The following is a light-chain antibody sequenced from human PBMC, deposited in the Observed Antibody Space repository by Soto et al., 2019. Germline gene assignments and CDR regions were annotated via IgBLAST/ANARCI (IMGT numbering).Light chain of an antibody. Sequence: EIVLTQSPGTLSLSPGERATLSCRASQSVSSSYLAWYQQKPGQAPRLLIYRASSRATGIPDRFSGSGSGTDFTLTISRLEPEDFAVYYCQQYGSSRAFGQGTKVDIK. CDR3: QQYGSSRA. CDR2: RAS. J-gene: IGKJ1*01. V-gene: IGKV3-20*01. CDR1: QSVSSSY.